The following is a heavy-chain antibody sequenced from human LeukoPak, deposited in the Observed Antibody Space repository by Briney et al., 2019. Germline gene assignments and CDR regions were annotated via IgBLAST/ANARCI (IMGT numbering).Heavy chain of an antibody. J-gene: IGHJ6*03. Sequence: ASVKVSCKASGYTFTSYGISWVRQAPGQGLEWMGWISAYNGNANYAQKLQGRVTMTTDTSTSTAYMELRSLRSDDTAVYYCARLLVISPGYYYMDVWGKGTTVTVSS. D-gene: IGHD3-9*01. CDR1: GYTFTSYG. CDR3: ARLLVISPGYYYMDV. V-gene: IGHV1-18*01. CDR2: ISAYNGNA.